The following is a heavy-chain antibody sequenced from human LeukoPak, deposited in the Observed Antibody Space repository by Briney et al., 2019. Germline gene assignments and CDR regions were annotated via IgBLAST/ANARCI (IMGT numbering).Heavy chain of an antibody. CDR1: GYTFTGYY. Sequence: ASVKVPCKASGYTFTGYYMHWVRQAPGQGLEWMGWINPNSGGTNYAQKFQGRVTMTRDTSISTAYMELSRLRSDDTAVYYCARARYSSSYTGMDVWGQGTTVTVS. CDR3: ARARYSSSYTGMDV. J-gene: IGHJ6*02. D-gene: IGHD6-13*01. CDR2: INPNSGGT. V-gene: IGHV1-2*02.